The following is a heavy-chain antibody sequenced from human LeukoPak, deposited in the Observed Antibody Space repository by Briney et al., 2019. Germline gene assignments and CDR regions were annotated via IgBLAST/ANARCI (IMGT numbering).Heavy chain of an antibody. CDR1: GFTFSSYA. J-gene: IGHJ4*02. Sequence: PGGSLRLSCAASGFTFSSYAMSWVRQAPGKGLEWVSTVSGSAGSTYYADSVKGRFTISRDNSKNALYLQMNSLRAEDTAVYYCAKRGQYGCGWCFDYWGQGTLVTVSS. CDR3: AKRGQYGCGWCFDY. CDR2: VSGSAGST. V-gene: IGHV3-23*01. D-gene: IGHD6-19*01.